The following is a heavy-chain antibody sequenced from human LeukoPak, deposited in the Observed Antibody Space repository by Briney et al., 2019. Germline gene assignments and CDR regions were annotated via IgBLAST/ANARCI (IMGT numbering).Heavy chain of an antibody. V-gene: IGHV3-21*01. Sequence: GGSLRLSCAASGLTFSSYSMNWVRQAPGKGLEWVSSISSSSSYIYYADSVKGRFTISRDNAKNSLYLQMNSLRAEDTAVYYCARGQTGYSDFLFDYWGQGTLVTVSS. CDR1: GLTFSSYS. J-gene: IGHJ4*02. CDR2: ISSSSSYI. D-gene: IGHD6-13*01. CDR3: ARGQTGYSDFLFDY.